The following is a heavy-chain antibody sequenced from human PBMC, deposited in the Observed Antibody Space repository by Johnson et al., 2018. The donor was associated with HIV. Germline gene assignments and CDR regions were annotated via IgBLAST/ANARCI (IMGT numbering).Heavy chain of an antibody. J-gene: IGHJ3*02. CDR1: GLSFSNFG. V-gene: IGHV3-30*03. CDR3: ARDQWPGNDAFDI. Sequence: VQLVESGGGVVQPGKSLTLSCVGSGLSFSNFGIHWVRQAPGKGPEWVAVISFDGNLKKYADSVKGRFTVSRDNSKNTLYLEMNTLRPEDTAMYYCARDQWPGNDAFDIWGQGTMVTVSS. CDR2: ISFDGNLK. D-gene: IGHD6-19*01.